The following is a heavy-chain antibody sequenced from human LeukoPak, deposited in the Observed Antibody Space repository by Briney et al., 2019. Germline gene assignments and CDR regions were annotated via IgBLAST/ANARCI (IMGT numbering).Heavy chain of an antibody. V-gene: IGHV3-23*01. Sequence: GGSLRLSCAASGFTFNSYAMSWVRQAPGKGLEWVSAINYSGGTAYYADSVKGRFTISRDNSKHTLYLQMNSLRAEDTAVYYCAKDSFCSSTSCSDFDYWGQGTLVIVSS. CDR3: AKDSFCSSTSCSDFDY. D-gene: IGHD2-2*01. CDR1: GFTFNSYA. CDR2: INYSGGTA. J-gene: IGHJ4*02.